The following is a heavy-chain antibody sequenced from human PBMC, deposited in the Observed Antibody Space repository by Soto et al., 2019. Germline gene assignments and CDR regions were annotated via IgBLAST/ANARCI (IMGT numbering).Heavy chain of an antibody. Sequence: QLQLQESGPGLVKPSETLSLTCTVSGGSISSSSYYWGWIRQPPGKGLEWIGSIYYSGSTYYNPSLKSRVTISVDTSTNQFSLKLSSVTAADPAVYYCARLVGAVTLGDYWGQGTLVTVSS. V-gene: IGHV4-39*01. CDR2: IYYSGST. D-gene: IGHD1-26*01. CDR3: ARLVGAVTLGDY. CDR1: GGSISSSSYY. J-gene: IGHJ4*02.